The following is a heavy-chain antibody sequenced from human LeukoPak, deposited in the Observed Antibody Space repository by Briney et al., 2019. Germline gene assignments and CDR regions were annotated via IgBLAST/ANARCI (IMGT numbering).Heavy chain of an antibody. CDR1: GFTFSSYS. CDR2: ISSSSSYI. D-gene: IGHD6-13*01. V-gene: IGHV3-21*01. CDR3: ARDGPKNIAAAGTRFFGC. Sequence: GGSLRLSCAASGFTFSSYSMNWVRQAPGKGLEWVSSISSSSSYIYYADSVKGRFTISRDNAKNSLYLQMNSLRAEDTAVYYCARDGPKNIAAAGTRFFGCWGQGTLVTVSS. J-gene: IGHJ4*02.